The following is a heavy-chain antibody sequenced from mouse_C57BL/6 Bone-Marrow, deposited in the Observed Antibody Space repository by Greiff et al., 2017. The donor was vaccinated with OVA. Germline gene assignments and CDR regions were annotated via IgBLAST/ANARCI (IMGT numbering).Heavy chain of an antibody. CDR3: TTGTTVMDY. D-gene: IGHD1-1*01. J-gene: IGHJ4*01. V-gene: IGHV14-4*01. CDR1: GFNIKDDY. Sequence: EVQLVESGAELVRPGASVKLSCTASGFNIKDDYMHWVKQRPEQGLEWIGWIDPENGDTEYASKFQGKATITADTSSNTAYLQLSSLTSEDTAVYYCTTGTTVMDYWGQGTSVTVSS. CDR2: IDPENGDT.